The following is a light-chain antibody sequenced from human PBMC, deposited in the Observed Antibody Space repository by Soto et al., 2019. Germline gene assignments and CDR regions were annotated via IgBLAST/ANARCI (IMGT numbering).Light chain of an antibody. CDR3: QQYNDWPPWT. V-gene: IGKV3-15*01. CDR2: DAS. J-gene: IGKJ1*01. CDR1: QSVKNN. Sequence: EIVMTQSPATLSVSPGERATLSCRASQSVKNNLAWNQQKPGQAPRLIIYDASIRATGIPATFSGSGSGTEFTLTVSSLQSEDFAVYYCQQYNDWPPWTFAQGTQVQIK.